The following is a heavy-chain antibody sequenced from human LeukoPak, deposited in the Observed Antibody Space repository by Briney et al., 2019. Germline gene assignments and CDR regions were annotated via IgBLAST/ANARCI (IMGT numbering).Heavy chain of an antibody. CDR1: GCTFSSYG. V-gene: IGHV1-18*01. Sequence: ASVKVSCKASGCTFSSYGISWLRPAAGQGLEWVGWISAYNDYTNYVQKLQHRVIMTTDTPTSTVYMELGSLRSDDTAVYYCARDVRRPMVRGVVFDYWGQGTLVTVSS. D-gene: IGHD3-10*01. CDR2: ISAYNDYT. J-gene: IGHJ4*02. CDR3: ARDVRRPMVRGVVFDY.